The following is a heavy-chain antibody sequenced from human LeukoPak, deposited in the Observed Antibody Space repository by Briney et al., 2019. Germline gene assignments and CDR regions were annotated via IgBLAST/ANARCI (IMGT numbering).Heavy chain of an antibody. Sequence: GESLKISCKGSGYSSTSYWIGWVRQMPGKGLEWMGIIYPGDSDTRYSPSFQGQVTISADKSISTAYLQWSSLKASDTAMYYCARLPPVFYYDSSGYYSTALPFDYWGQGTLVTVSS. V-gene: IGHV5-51*01. D-gene: IGHD3-22*01. CDR1: GYSSTSYW. CDR3: ARLPPVFYYDSSGYYSTALPFDY. CDR2: IYPGDSDT. J-gene: IGHJ4*02.